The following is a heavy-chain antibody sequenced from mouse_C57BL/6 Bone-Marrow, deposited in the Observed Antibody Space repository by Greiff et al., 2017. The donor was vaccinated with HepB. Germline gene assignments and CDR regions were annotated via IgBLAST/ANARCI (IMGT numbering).Heavy chain of an antibody. J-gene: IGHJ1*03. CDR2: IFPGSGST. CDR3: KFITTVVSYFDV. CDR1: GYTFTSHW. V-gene: IGHV1-56*01. D-gene: IGHD1-1*01. Sequence: QVQLQQSVPELVRPGASVKISCKAPGYTFTSHWMQWVRQRPGQGLEWIGEIFPGSGSTYYNEKFKGKATLTVDTSSSTAYMQLSSLTSEDSAVYFCKFITTVVSYFDVWGTGTTVTVSS.